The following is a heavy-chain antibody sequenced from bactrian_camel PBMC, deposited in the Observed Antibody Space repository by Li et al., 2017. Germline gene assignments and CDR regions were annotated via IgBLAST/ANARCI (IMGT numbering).Heavy chain of an antibody. V-gene: IGHV3S55*01. CDR2: ISDGGL. D-gene: IGHD2*01. CDR1: GLAHASCS. CDR3: AADQRRVLSGGYFYTPAYNY. Sequence: VQLVESGGASVQAGGSLRLSCVASGLAHASCSMGWYRQAPGKERKLVADISDGGLNYADSVKGRFTISQDNAKNTLYLQMNSLKLGDTAMYYCAADQRRVLSGGYFYTPAYNYRGHGTQVTVS. J-gene: IGHJ4*01.